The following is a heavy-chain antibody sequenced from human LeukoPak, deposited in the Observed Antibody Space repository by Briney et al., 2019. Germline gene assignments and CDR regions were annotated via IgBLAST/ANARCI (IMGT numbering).Heavy chain of an antibody. J-gene: IGHJ4*02. CDR2: IYSGGST. CDR3: ASHSSSWYGFDY. CDR1: GFTVSSNH. Sequence: GESLRLSCAASGFTVSSNHMSWVRQAPGEGLEWLSVIYSGGSTYYADSVKGRFTISRDNSKNTLYLQMNSLRAEDTAVYYCASHSSSWYGFDYWGQGTLVTVSS. D-gene: IGHD6-13*01. V-gene: IGHV3-53*01.